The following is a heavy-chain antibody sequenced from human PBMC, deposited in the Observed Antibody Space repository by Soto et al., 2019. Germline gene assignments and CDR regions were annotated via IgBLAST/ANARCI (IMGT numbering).Heavy chain of an antibody. D-gene: IGHD6-13*01. J-gene: IGHJ5*02. CDR1: GGSISSYY. CDR2: IYYSGST. Sequence: PSETLSLTCTVSGGSISSYYWSWIRQPPGKGLEWIGYIYYSGSTNYNPSLKSRVTISVDTSKNQFSLKLSSVTAADTAVYYCAXEGYSSSWTNWFDPWGQGTLVTV. V-gene: IGHV4-59*12. CDR3: AXEGYSSSWTNWFDP.